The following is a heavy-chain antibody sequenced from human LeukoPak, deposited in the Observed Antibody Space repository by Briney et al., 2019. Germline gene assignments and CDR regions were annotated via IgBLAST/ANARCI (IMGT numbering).Heavy chain of an antibody. CDR3: AREHMITFGGAADY. CDR2: ISWNSGSI. Sequence: GGSLRLSCAASGFTFDDYAMHWVRQAPGKGLEWVSGISWNSGSIGYADSVKGRFTISRDNAKNSLYLQMNSLRAEDTAVYYCAREHMITFGGAADYWGQGTLVTGSS. D-gene: IGHD3-16*01. V-gene: IGHV3-9*01. J-gene: IGHJ4*02. CDR1: GFTFDDYA.